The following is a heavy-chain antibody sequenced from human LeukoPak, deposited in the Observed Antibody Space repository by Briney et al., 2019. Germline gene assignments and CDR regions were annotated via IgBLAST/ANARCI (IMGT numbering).Heavy chain of an antibody. D-gene: IGHD5-12*01. CDR2: ISYDGREK. CDR3: ARGPTSASAGGFTIMRSRGYYFDL. Sequence: GGSLRLSCVTSGFTFNKYALNWVRQAPGKGLEWVSVISYDGREKNYADSVKGRFTVSRDNSKDTMSLQLNNLTAEDTAVYYCARGPTSASAGGFTIMRSRGYYFDLWGQGTLVTVSS. V-gene: IGHV3-30-3*01. CDR1: GFTFNKYA. J-gene: IGHJ4*02.